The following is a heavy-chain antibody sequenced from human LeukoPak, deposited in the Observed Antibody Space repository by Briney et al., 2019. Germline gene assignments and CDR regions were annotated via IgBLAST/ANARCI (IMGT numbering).Heavy chain of an antibody. Sequence: ASVKVSCKASGYTFTSYYMHWVRQAPGQGLEWMGIINPSGGSTSYAQKFQGRVTMTRDMSTSTVYMELSSLRSEDTAVYSCARELITMIVDDRYFDLWGRGTLVTVSS. CDR1: GYTFTSYY. CDR2: INPSGGST. J-gene: IGHJ2*01. D-gene: IGHD3-22*01. V-gene: IGHV1-46*01. CDR3: ARELITMIVDDRYFDL.